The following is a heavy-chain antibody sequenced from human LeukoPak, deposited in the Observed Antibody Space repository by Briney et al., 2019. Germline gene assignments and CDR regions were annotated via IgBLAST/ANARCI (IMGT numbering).Heavy chain of an antibody. CDR2: IYYSGST. CDR3: ARVTAYCGGDCSDAFDI. D-gene: IGHD2-21*02. Sequence: SETLSLTCTVSGGSISSYYWSWIRQPPGKGREGIGYIYYSGSTNYNPSLKSRVTISVDTSKNQFSLKLSSVTAADTAVCYCARVTAYCGGDCSDAFDIWGQGTMVTVSS. CDR1: GGSISSYY. J-gene: IGHJ3*02. V-gene: IGHV4-59*01.